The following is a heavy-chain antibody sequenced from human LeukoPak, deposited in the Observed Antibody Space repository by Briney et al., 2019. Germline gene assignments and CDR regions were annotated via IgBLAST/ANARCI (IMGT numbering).Heavy chain of an antibody. CDR3: ARSVGYYYTMDV. Sequence: GGSLRLSCVACGFTFSDYYMSWVRQAPGRGREWASYISGSGSDLYYADSVKGRFTISRDNAKNSLFLQMNSLRAEDTAVYYCARSVGYYYTMDVWGQGTTVTVSS. J-gene: IGHJ6*02. CDR1: GFTFSDYY. CDR2: ISGSGSDL. V-gene: IGHV3-11*01. D-gene: IGHD2-15*01.